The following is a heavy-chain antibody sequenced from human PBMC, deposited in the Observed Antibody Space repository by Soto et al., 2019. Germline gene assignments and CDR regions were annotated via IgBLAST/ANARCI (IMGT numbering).Heavy chain of an antibody. CDR2: ISHTGTT. CDR3: TRVIISPDEYFDD. Sequence: QVQLQELGPGLVKPSETLSLTCAVSGDSISGSQWWSWVRLPPGKGLEWIGEISHTGTTNYNPSLKSRVTMSVDKPKNQFSLNLTSVTAADTAVYYCTRVIISPDEYFDDWGQGTVVTVSP. CDR1: GDSISGSQW. D-gene: IGHD3-3*02. J-gene: IGHJ4*02. V-gene: IGHV4-4*02.